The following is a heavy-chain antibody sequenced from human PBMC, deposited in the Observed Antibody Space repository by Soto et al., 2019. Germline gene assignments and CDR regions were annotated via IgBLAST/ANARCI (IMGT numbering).Heavy chain of an antibody. D-gene: IGHD7-27*01. V-gene: IGHV3-7*04. CDR1: GFTFGTYW. CDR3: ATDLNWEHY. CDR2: IKPDGSER. Sequence: EVQLVESGGGLVQPGGSLRLSCAASGFTFGTYWMTWVRQPPGKGLECVADIKPDGSERYYVDSVKGRFTISRDNAKNSLYPHMNSLRAEDTAVYYCATDLNWEHYWGQGTLVTVSS. J-gene: IGHJ4*02.